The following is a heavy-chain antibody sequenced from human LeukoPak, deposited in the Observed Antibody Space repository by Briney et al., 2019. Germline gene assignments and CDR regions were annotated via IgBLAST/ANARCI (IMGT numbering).Heavy chain of an antibody. Sequence: QPGGSLRLSCAVSGFTFSSYSMSWVRQAPGKGLEWVSYISSSSSTIYYADSVKGRFTISRDNAKNSLYLQMNSLRAEDTAVYYCANIVGASGYWGQGTLVTVSS. CDR2: ISSSSSTI. J-gene: IGHJ4*02. CDR3: ANIVGASGY. V-gene: IGHV3-48*01. CDR1: GFTFSSYS. D-gene: IGHD1-26*01.